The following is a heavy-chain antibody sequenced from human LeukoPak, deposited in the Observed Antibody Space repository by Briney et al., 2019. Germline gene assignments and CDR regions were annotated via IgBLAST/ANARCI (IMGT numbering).Heavy chain of an antibody. CDR1: GFTFSSYS. Sequence: GGSLRLFCAASGFTFSSYSMNWVREAPGKGREGVSSISSSSTYIYYADSVKGRFTISRDNAKNSLYLQMNSLRADDTAVYYCARVAEAAAFDYWGQGTLVTVSS. D-gene: IGHD6-13*01. CDR3: ARVAEAAAFDY. CDR2: ISSSSTYI. V-gene: IGHV3-21*01. J-gene: IGHJ4*02.